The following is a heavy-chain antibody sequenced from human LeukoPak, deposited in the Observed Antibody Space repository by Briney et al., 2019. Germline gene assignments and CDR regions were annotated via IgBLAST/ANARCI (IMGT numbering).Heavy chain of an antibody. D-gene: IGHD3-22*01. CDR2: ISAYKGNT. CDR3: ARGKEDYDSSGTYDY. V-gene: IGHV1-18*01. Sequence: ASVKVSCKASGYTFTNYGISWVRQAPGQGLEWMGWISAYKGNTNYAQKLQGRVTMTTDTSTSTAYMELRSLRSDDTAVYYCARGKEDYDSSGTYDYWGQGTLVTVSS. CDR1: GYTFTNYG. J-gene: IGHJ4*02.